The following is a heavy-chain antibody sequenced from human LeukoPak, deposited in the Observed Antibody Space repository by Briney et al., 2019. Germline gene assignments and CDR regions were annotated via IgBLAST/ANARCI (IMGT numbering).Heavy chain of an antibody. V-gene: IGHV3-7*01. CDR3: GRGDPDY. Sequence: GGSLRLSCAASGFTFDDYGMSWVRQAPGKGLEWVANINQRGSDKYYVDSVKGRYTISRDNARNSLYLQMNSLRAEDTAVYYCGRGDPDYWGQGTLVTVSS. CDR1: GFTFDDYG. CDR2: INQRGSDK. J-gene: IGHJ4*02.